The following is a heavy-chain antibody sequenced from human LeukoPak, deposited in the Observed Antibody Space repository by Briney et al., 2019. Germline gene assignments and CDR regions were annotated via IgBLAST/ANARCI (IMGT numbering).Heavy chain of an antibody. Sequence: ASVKVSCKASGGTFSSYAISWVRQGPGQGLEWMGGIIPIFGTANYAQKFQGRVTITTDESTSTAYMGLSSLRSEDTAVYYCAREGQLVLEGLDYWGQGTLVTVSS. J-gene: IGHJ4*02. CDR2: IIPIFGTA. CDR1: GGTFSSYA. V-gene: IGHV1-69*05. D-gene: IGHD6-6*01. CDR3: AREGQLVLEGLDY.